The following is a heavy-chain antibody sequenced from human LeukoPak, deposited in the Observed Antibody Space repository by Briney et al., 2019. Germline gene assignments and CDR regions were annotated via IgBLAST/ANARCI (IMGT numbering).Heavy chain of an antibody. CDR1: GLTFNSYS. CDR3: VSGKGHDFWSGYLSWFDP. D-gene: IGHD3-3*01. CDR2: ISSSSSTI. V-gene: IGHV3-48*04. J-gene: IGHJ5*02. Sequence: PGGSLRLSCVASGLTFNSYSMNWVRQAPGKGLEWISYISSSSSTIYYADSVKGRFTISRDNAKNSLYLQMNSLRAEDTAVYYCVSGKGHDFWSGYLSWFDPRGQGTLVTVSS.